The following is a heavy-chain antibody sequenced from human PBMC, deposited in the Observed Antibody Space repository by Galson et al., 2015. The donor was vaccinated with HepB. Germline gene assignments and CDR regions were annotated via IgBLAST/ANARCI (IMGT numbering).Heavy chain of an antibody. CDR2: IPSDASNK. CDR3: VRDGTPGGGIDY. CDR1: GFTFSSHG. V-gene: IGHV3-30*03. D-gene: IGHD1-26*01. J-gene: IGHJ4*02. Sequence: SLRLSCAASGFTFSSHGFHWVRQAPGKGLEWLTFIPSDASNKYYAASVKGRFTISRDNSKNTLYLQMDSLRAEDTAVYYCVRDGTPGGGIDYWGQGTLVIASS.